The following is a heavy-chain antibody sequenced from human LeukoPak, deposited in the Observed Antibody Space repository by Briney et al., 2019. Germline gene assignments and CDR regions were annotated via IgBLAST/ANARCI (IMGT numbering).Heavy chain of an antibody. CDR1: GFTFSSYA. D-gene: IGHD6-19*01. CDR2: ISGSGGST. V-gene: IGHV3-23*01. J-gene: IGHJ4*02. Sequence: GGSLRLSCAASGFTFSSYAMSWVRQAPGKGLEWVPAISGSGGSTYYADSVKGRFTISRDNSKNTLYLQMNSLRAEDTAVYYCARAGYSSGWYYFDYWGQGTLVTVSS. CDR3: ARAGYSSGWYYFDY.